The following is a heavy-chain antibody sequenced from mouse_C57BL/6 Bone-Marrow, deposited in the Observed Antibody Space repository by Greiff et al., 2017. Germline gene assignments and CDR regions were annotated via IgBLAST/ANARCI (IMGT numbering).Heavy chain of an antibody. D-gene: IGHD1-1*01. J-gene: IGHJ2*01. Sequence: LVESGPELVKPGASVKISCKASGYSFTDYNMNWVKQSNGKSLEWIGVINPNYGTTSYNQKFKGKATLTVDQSSITAYMQLTSLTSEASAVYYGARRGIYYYGRGYFDYWGQGTTLTVSS. V-gene: IGHV1-39*01. CDR1: GYSFTDYN. CDR3: ARRGIYYYGRGYFDY. CDR2: INPNYGTT.